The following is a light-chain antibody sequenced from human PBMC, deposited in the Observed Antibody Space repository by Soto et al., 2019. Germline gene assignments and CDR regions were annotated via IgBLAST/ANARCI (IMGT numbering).Light chain of an antibody. CDR2: EVT. V-gene: IGLV2-14*01. CDR1: SGDIGSYNR. J-gene: IGLJ1*01. Sequence: QFVLTQPASVSGSPGQSITISCTGTSGDIGSYNRVSWYQQHPGKAPKLIIYEVTDRPSGVSNRFSGSKSGNTASLTISGLQAEDEAEYHCSSYTNINTRACVFGTGTKVTVL. CDR3: SSYTNINTRACV.